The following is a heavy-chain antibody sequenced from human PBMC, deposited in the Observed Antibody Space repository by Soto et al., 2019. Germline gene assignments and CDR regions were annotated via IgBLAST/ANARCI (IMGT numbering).Heavy chain of an antibody. D-gene: IGHD6-19*01. CDR3: ARTWYSSGWGWFDP. CDR2: ISGSGTTI. J-gene: IGHJ5*02. Sequence: PGGPPILSCAASGFTFSNYAMSWVRQAPGKGLEWVSYISGSGTTIYYADSVKGRFTVSRDNAKNSLYLQMNSLRAEDMAVYYCARTWYSSGWGWFDPWGQGTLVTVSS. V-gene: IGHV3-48*01. CDR1: GFTFSNYA.